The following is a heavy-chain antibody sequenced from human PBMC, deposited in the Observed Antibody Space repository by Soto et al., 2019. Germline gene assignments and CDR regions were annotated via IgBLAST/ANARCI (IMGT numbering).Heavy chain of an antibody. CDR2: IWYDGSNK. D-gene: IGHD2-21*02. CDR1: GFTFRSYG. V-gene: IGHV3-33*01. Sequence: LRLSCAASGFTFRSYGMHWVRQAPGKWLEWVAVIWYDGSNKYYADSVKGRFTISRDNSKNTLYLQMNSLRAEDTAVYYCARSLYCGGDCSTEGYFDYWGQGTLVTVSS. CDR3: ARSLYCGGDCSTEGYFDY. J-gene: IGHJ4*02.